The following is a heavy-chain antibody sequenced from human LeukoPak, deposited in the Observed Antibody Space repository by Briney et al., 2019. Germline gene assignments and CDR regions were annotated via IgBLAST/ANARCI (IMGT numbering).Heavy chain of an antibody. CDR2: ISGSGAYT. D-gene: IGHD6-19*01. Sequence: GGSLRLSCAASGFTFSSYAMSWVRQAPGKGLEWVSSISGSGAYTYYADSVKGRFTISRDNSKNTLYLQMNSLRAEDTAIYYCAKDLPGGSGAWGQGTLVTVSS. CDR3: AKDLPGGSGA. CDR1: GFTFSSYA. J-gene: IGHJ5*02. V-gene: IGHV3-23*01.